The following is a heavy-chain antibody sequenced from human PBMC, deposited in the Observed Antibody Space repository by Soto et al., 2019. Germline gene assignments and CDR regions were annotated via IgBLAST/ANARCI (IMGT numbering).Heavy chain of an antibody. CDR2: INSDGSST. D-gene: IGHD2-21*02. J-gene: IGHJ4*02. V-gene: IGHV3-74*01. CDR1: GFTFSSYW. Sequence: EVQLVESGGGLVQPGGSLRLSCAASGFTFSSYWMHWVRQAPGKGLVWVSRINSDGSSTSYADSVKGRFTISRDNAKNELYLQMNCLRAEDTAVYYCARDLRELVVTAIFSYWGQGTLVTVSS. CDR3: ARDLRELVVTAIFSY.